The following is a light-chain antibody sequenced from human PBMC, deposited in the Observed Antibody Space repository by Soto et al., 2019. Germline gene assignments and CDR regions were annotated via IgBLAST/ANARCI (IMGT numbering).Light chain of an antibody. CDR1: QGISSY. CDR3: QQYYSYPGT. CDR2: AAS. J-gene: IGKJ1*01. Sequence: AIRMTQSPSSLSASTGDRVTITCRAIQGISSYLAWYQQKPGKAPKLLIYAASTLQSGVPSRFSGSGSGTDFTLTISCLQSEDFATYYCQQYYSYPGTFGQGTKVEIK. V-gene: IGKV1-8*01.